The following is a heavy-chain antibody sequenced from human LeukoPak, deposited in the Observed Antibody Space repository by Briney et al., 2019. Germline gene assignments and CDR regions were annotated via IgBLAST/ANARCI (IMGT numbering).Heavy chain of an antibody. D-gene: IGHD3-22*01. CDR3: ARGTMMVGP. CDR1: GGSIGSYY. J-gene: IGHJ5*02. Sequence: SETLSLTCTVSGGSIGSYYWSWIRQPPGKGLEWIGYINYSGTTNYNPSLKSRVSISVDTSKNQFSLRLDSVTAADTAVYYCARGTMMVGPWGQGTRSPSPQ. V-gene: IGHV4-59*01. CDR2: INYSGTT.